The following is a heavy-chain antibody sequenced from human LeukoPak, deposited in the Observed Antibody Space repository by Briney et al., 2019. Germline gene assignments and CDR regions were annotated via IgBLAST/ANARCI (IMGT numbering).Heavy chain of an antibody. CDR3: ARHRTFSDSSDTYFGEFDY. V-gene: IGHV5-51*01. Sequence: GESLKISCKGLGYSFSSYSIGWVRQMPGKGLEWMGIIYPDVSDTRYSPSFQGQVTISADKSFSTAYLQWSSLKASDTAIYYCARHRTFSDSSDTYFGEFDYWGQGTLVTVSS. D-gene: IGHD6-19*01. J-gene: IGHJ4*02. CDR2: IYPDVSDT. CDR1: GYSFSSYS.